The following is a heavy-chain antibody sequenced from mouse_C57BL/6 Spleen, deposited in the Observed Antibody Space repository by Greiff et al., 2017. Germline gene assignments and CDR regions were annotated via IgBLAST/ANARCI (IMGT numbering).Heavy chain of an antibody. CDR2: INPNNGGT. D-gene: IGHD2-5*01. J-gene: IGHJ2*01. CDR1: GYTFTDYY. Sequence: EVQLQQSGPELVQPGASVKISCKASGYTFTDYYMNWVKQSHGKSLEWIGEINPNNGGTSYNQKLKGKATLTVDKSYSTAYMELRSLTSEDSAVYYCARGTYYSNHFDYWGQGTTLTVSS. CDR3: ARGTYYSNHFDY. V-gene: IGHV1-26*01.